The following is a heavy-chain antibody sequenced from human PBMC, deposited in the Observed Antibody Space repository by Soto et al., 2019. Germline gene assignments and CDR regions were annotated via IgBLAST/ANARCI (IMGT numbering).Heavy chain of an antibody. CDR2: IYYSGST. J-gene: IGHJ4*02. CDR1: GGSSSSYY. CDR3: ARHHDS. V-gene: IGHV4-59*08. Sequence: PSEPLSVTWTVSGGSSSSYYWSWIRQPPGKGLEWIGYIYYSGSTNYNPSLKSRVTISVDTSKNQFSLKLSSVTAADTAVYYCARHHDSWGQGTLVTVSS.